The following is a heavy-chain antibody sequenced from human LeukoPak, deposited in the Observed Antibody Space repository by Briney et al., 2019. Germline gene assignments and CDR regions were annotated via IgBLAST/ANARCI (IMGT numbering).Heavy chain of an antibody. CDR1: GFTFSSYW. D-gene: IGHD4-23*01. Sequence: GGSLRLSCAASGFTFSSYWMGWVRQAPGKGLEWVANIKEDGSEKYYVGSVKGRFTISRDNAKNSLYLQMNSLRAEDTAVYYCAKEKTTVVTPFDYWGQGTLVTVSS. CDR3: AKEKTTVVTPFDY. J-gene: IGHJ4*02. V-gene: IGHV3-7*03. CDR2: IKEDGSEK.